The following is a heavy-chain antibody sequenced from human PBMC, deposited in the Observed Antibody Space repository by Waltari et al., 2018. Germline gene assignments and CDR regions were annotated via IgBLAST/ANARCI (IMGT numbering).Heavy chain of an antibody. CDR3: AKGSGSYVYYFDY. CDR2: IRGSGGSR. V-gene: IGHV3-23*01. D-gene: IGHD1-26*01. Sequence: EVQLLESGGGLVQPGGSLRLSCAASGFTFSSYAMSWVRQAPGKGVEGVAAIRGSGGSRYYAESVKGRFTSSRDNSKNTLYMQMNSLRAEDTAVYYCAKGSGSYVYYFDYWGQGTLVTVSS. CDR1: GFTFSSYA. J-gene: IGHJ4*02.